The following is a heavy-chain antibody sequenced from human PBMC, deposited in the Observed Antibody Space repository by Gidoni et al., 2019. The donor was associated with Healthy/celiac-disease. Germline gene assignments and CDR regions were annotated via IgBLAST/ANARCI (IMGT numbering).Heavy chain of an antibody. CDR3: ARQYCSGGPRCWYVDL. CDR1: GSSFTSYW. Sequence: EVQLVQSGAEVKKPGESLRISCKGSGSSFTSYWISWVRQMPGNGLEWMGRIDPSDSYTNYSPSFQGHVTIPADKSISTAYLQWSSLKASETAMYYCARQYCSGGPRCWYVDLWGRGTLVTVSS. D-gene: IGHD2-15*01. CDR2: IDPSDSYT. V-gene: IGHV5-10-1*03. J-gene: IGHJ2*01.